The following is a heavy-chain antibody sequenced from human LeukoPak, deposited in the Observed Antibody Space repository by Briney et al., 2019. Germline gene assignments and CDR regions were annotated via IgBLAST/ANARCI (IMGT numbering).Heavy chain of an antibody. V-gene: IGHV3-23*01. Sequence: GESLKISCKGSGFTFSNYALSWVRQAPGKGLEWVSAISGSGGSTYYADSVKGRFTISRDNSKNTLYLQMNSLRAEDTAVYYCARGKYDSSGYPLLGFDYWGQGTLVTVSS. CDR1: GFTFSNYA. CDR2: ISGSGGST. CDR3: ARGKYDSSGYPLLGFDY. J-gene: IGHJ4*02. D-gene: IGHD3-22*01.